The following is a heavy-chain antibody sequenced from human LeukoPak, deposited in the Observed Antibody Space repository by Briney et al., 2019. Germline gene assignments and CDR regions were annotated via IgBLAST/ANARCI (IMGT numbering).Heavy chain of an antibody. CDR1: GFTFSNNA. V-gene: IGHV3-23*01. CDR3: ARRGWLVNFDY. CDR2: ISSSGDNT. J-gene: IGHJ4*02. D-gene: IGHD6-19*01. Sequence: GSLRLSCAASGFTFSNNAMSWVRQAPGKGLEWVSSISSSGDNTHYADSVKGRFTISRDNSKDTLYLQMNTLRAEDTAIYYCARRGWLVNFDYWGQGTLVTVSS.